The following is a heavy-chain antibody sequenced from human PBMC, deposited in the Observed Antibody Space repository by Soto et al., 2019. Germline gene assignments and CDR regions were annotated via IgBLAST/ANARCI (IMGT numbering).Heavy chain of an antibody. CDR3: ARGDYSNVVYWFDP. V-gene: IGHV1-18*04. CDR2: ISAYNGNT. J-gene: IGHJ5*02. D-gene: IGHD4-4*01. CDR1: GYTFTSYG. Sequence: ASVKVSCKASGYTFTSYGISWVRQAPGQGLEWMGWISAYNGNTNYAQKLQGRVTMTTNTSTSTAYMELRSLRSDDTAVYYCARGDYSNVVYWFDPWGQGTLVTVSS.